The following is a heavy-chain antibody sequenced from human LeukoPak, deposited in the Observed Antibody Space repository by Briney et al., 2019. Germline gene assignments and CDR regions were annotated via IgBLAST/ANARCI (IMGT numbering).Heavy chain of an antibody. D-gene: IGHD5-12*01. J-gene: IGHJ2*01. CDR2: IGTAGDT. CDR3: ARDGPLRGDWYFDL. V-gene: IGHV3-13*01. Sequence: HPGGSLRLSCAASGFTFSSYDMHWVRQATGKGLEWVSAIGTAGDTYYPGSVKGRFTISRDNSKNTLYLQMNSLRAEDTAVYYCARDGPLRGDWYFDLWGRGTLVTVSS. CDR1: GFTFSSYD.